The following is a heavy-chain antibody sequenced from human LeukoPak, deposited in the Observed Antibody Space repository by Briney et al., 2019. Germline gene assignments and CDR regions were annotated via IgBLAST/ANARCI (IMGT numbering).Heavy chain of an antibody. CDR2: LSGSGGGT. J-gene: IGHJ3*02. CDR3: AKGGPGGYYYDSSGYYYADAFDI. Sequence: GGSLRLSCAASGFTFSSYAMSWVRQAPGKGLEWVSALSGSGGGTYYADSVKGRFTISRDNSQNTLYLQMNSLRAEDTAVYYCAKGGPGGYYYDSSGYYYADAFDIWGQGTMVTVSS. D-gene: IGHD3-22*01. CDR1: GFTFSSYA. V-gene: IGHV3-23*01.